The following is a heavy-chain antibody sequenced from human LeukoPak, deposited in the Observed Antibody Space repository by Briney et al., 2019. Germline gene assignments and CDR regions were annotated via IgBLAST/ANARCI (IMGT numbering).Heavy chain of an antibody. CDR3: ARRWNYGRNYYIDV. D-gene: IGHD1-7*01. J-gene: IGHJ6*03. CDR2: INDSGRT. CDR1: GGSFSKYY. V-gene: IGHV4-34*01. Sequence: SDTLSLTRALYGGSFSKYYWCWIRQPPGRGLKWIVEINDSGRTNYNPSLMSRVIVSVDTSKNQFSLRLTSVTATDTAVYYCARRWNYGRNYYIDVWGNGATVSVSS.